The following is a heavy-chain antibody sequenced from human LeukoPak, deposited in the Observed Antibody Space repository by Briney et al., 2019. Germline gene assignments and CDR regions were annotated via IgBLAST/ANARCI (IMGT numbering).Heavy chain of an antibody. D-gene: IGHD2-2*01. Sequence: SETLSLTCTVSGGSISSGGYYWSWIRQHPGKGLEWIGYIYYSGSTYYNPSIKSRVTISVDTSKNQFSLKLSSVTAADTAVYYCARAEGPCYENAFDIGGQGTMVTVSS. CDR3: ARAEGPCYENAFDI. CDR2: IYYSGST. V-gene: IGHV4-31*03. J-gene: IGHJ3*02. CDR1: GGSISSGGYY.